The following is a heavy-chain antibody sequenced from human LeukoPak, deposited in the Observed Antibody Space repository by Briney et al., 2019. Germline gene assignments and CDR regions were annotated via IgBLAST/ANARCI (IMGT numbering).Heavy chain of an antibody. D-gene: IGHD1-14*01. V-gene: IGHV3-21*01. CDR1: GFTFSSFT. CDR3: ARNRRPDV. Sequence: MAGGSLRLSCTASGFTFSSFTMNWVRQAPGKGLEWVSSISGSSSDIYYADSVKGRFTISRDNAENSLFLQMNSLRAEDTAVYYCARNRRPDVWGQGTTVTVSS. J-gene: IGHJ6*02. CDR2: ISGSSSDI.